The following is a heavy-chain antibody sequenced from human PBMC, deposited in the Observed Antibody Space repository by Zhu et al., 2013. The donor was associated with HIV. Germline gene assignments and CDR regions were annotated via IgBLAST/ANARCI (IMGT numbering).Heavy chain of an antibody. D-gene: IGHD2-2*01. CDR3: VTVHYCSSTSCSNWFDP. CDR2: IIPIFGTA. J-gene: IGHJ5*01. Sequence: QVQLVQSGAEVKKPGSSVKVSCKASGGTFSSYAISWVRQAPGQGLEWMGGIIPIFGTANYAQKFQGRVTITADESTSTAYMELSSLRSEDTAVYYCVTVHYCSSTSCSNWFDPWGRGTRTVTVSS. V-gene: IGHV1-69*01. CDR1: GGTFSSYA.